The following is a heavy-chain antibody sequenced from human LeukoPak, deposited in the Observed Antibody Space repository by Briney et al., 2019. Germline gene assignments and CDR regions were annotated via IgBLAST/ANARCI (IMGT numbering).Heavy chain of an antibody. J-gene: IGHJ4*02. Sequence: PSETLSLTCTVSGGSISSYYWSWIRQPPGKGLEWIGYIYYSGSTNYNPSLKSRVTMSVDTSKNQFSLKLSSVTAADTAVYYCAKGGGYSGIPFDSWGQGTLVTVSS. CDR3: AKGGGYSGIPFDS. D-gene: IGHD4-23*01. CDR2: IYYSGST. V-gene: IGHV4-59*12. CDR1: GGSISSYY.